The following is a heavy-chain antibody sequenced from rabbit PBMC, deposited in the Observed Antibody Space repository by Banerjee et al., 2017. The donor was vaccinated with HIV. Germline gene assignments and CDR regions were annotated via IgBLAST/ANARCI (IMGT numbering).Heavy chain of an antibody. D-gene: IGHD2-1*01. CDR3: ARERFDNYGDYDL. CDR1: GIDFSVYG. Sequence: QEQLVESGGGLVTLGGSLKLSCKASGIDFSVYGITWVRQAPGKGLEWIAYIYTGSGGYTYYASWAKGRFTISKTSSTTATLQLTSLTAADAATYFCARERFDNYGDYDLWGQGTLVTVS. CDR2: IYTGSGGYT. J-gene: IGHJ3*01. V-gene: IGHV1S45*01.